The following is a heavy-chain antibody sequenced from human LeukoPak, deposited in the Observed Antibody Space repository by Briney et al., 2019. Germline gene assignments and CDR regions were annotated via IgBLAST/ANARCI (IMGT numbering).Heavy chain of an antibody. CDR1: GFSFSRYN. CDR3: ARDPYSGNYGNYYYYYMDV. CDR2: ISSSPSYI. V-gene: IGHV3-21*01. D-gene: IGHD1-26*01. Sequence: GGSLRLSCAASGFSFSRYNMNWVRQAPGKGLEWVSSISSSPSYIYCADSVKGRFTISRDNAKNSLYPQMNSQGPEDTAVYYCARDPYSGNYGNYYYYYMDVWGKGTTVTISS. J-gene: IGHJ6*03.